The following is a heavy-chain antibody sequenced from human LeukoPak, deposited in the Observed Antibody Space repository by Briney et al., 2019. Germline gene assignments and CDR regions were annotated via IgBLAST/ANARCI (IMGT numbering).Heavy chain of an antibody. CDR2: INPNSGGP. CDR3: ATERSGGTWFDP. D-gene: IGHD2-15*01. CDR1: GYIFTSYG. Sequence: GASVKVSCKASGYIFTSYGISWVRQAPGQGLGWMGGINPNSGGPNYAQKFLDRVTMTRDTYTSTVYMELSGLRSYDTAVYYCATERSGGTWFDPWGQGTLVTVSS. V-gene: IGHV1-18*01. J-gene: IGHJ5*02.